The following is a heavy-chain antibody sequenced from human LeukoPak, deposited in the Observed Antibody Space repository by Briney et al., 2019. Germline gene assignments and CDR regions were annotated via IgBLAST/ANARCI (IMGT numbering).Heavy chain of an antibody. CDR1: GFTFSDYY. V-gene: IGHV3-11*01. J-gene: IGHJ4*02. Sequence: GGSLRLSCAASGFTFSDYYMSWIRQAPWKGLEWVSYISSSGSTIYYADSVTVRFTISRDNAKNSLYLQMNSLRADDTAVYYCARDGGGGNYFDYWGQGTLVTVSS. CDR2: ISSSGSTI. D-gene: IGHD3-16*01. CDR3: ARDGGGGNYFDY.